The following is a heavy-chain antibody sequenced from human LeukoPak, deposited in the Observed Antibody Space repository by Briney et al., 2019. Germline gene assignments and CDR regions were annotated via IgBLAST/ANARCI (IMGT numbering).Heavy chain of an antibody. D-gene: IGHD6-19*01. CDR2: ISESGGNT. Sequence: GGSLRLSCAASGFTFNSYAMSWVRQAPGKGLEWVSGISESGGNTYYSDSVKGRFTISRDNSKNTLYLQMNSLRAEDTAVYYCAKQGASSSAWYPWGQGTLVTVSS. V-gene: IGHV3-23*01. CDR3: AKQGASSSAWYP. J-gene: IGHJ5*02. CDR1: GFTFNSYA.